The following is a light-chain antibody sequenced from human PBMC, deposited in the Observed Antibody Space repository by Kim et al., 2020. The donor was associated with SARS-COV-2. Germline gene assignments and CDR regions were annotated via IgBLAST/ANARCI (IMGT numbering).Light chain of an antibody. CDR1: SSNIGSNY. CDR2: RNN. CDR3: AAWDDSLSGVV. Sequence: GQRVTISCAGSSSNIGSNYVYWYQHLPGTAPKLLVYRNNQRPSGVPDRFSASKSGTSTSLAISGLRSEDEADYYCAAWDDSLSGVVFGGGTQLTVL. V-gene: IGLV1-47*01. J-gene: IGLJ2*01.